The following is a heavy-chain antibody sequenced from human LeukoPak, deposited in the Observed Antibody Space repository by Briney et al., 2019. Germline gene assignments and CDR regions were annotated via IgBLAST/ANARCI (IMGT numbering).Heavy chain of an antibody. CDR1: GFTFTTYC. CDR2: IKQNGSTK. Sequence: GGSLRLSCVGSGFTFTTYCMSWIRQAPGKGLEWVANIKQNGSTKYYVDSVKGRFTISRDNAKNSLYLQMNSLRAEDTAVYYCAKGGGSSGRSYYFDYWGQGTLVAVSS. D-gene: IGHD3-22*01. J-gene: IGHJ4*02. V-gene: IGHV3-7*01. CDR3: AKGGGSSGRSYYFDY.